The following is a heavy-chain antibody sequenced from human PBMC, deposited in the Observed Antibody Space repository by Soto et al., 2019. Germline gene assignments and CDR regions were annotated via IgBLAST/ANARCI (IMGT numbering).Heavy chain of an antibody. CDR3: ARGAYNITSSDAGWFDP. J-gene: IGHJ5*02. V-gene: IGHV5-51*01. CDR1: AYIFTTFW. CDR2: IYPGDSDT. Sequence: GESLKISCKGSAYIFTTFWIGWVRQMPGKGLEWMGIIYPGDSDTRYSPSFQGQVTISADKSISTAYLQWSSLKASDAAMYYCARGAYNITSSDAGWFDPWGQGTLVTVSS. D-gene: IGHD6-6*01.